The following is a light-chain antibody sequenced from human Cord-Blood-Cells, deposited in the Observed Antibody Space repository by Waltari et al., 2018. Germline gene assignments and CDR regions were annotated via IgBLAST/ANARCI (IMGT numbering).Light chain of an antibody. CDR1: QSVSSY. V-gene: IGKV3-11*01. Sequence: EIVLTQSPATLSLSPGERATLSCRASQSVSSYLAWYQQKPGQAPRLLIYDASNRATGIPARFSGSGSGTDFTLTISSLEPEDFAVYYCQQRSNWPTFGQRNKVEIK. J-gene: IGKJ1*01. CDR3: QQRSNWPT. CDR2: DAS.